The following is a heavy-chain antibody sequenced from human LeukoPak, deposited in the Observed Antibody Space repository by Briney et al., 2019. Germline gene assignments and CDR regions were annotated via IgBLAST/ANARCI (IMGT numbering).Heavy chain of an antibody. Sequence: GGSLRLSCAASGFTFSSYAMHWVRQAPGKGLEWVAFIRYDGSNKYYADSVKGRFTISRDSSKNTLYLQMNSLRAEDTAVYYCARSALDGYKPFDYWGQGTLVTVSS. CDR1: GFTFSSYA. CDR2: IRYDGSNK. D-gene: IGHD5-24*01. J-gene: IGHJ4*02. V-gene: IGHV3-30*02. CDR3: ARSALDGYKPFDY.